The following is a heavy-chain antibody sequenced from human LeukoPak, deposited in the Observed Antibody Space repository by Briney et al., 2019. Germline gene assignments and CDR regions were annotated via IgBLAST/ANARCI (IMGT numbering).Heavy chain of an antibody. D-gene: IGHD1-26*01. V-gene: IGHV5-51*01. J-gene: IGHJ4*02. Sequence: GESLKISCKGAGYRFTNSWIGWVRQMPGKGLEWMGIIYPGDSDTRYSPSFQGQVIISAATSISTAYLQWSSLKASDTAMYYCPRQSISSSYYVLAYWGQGTLVTVSS. CDR3: PRQSISSSYYVLAY. CDR2: IYPGDSDT. CDR1: GYRFTNSW.